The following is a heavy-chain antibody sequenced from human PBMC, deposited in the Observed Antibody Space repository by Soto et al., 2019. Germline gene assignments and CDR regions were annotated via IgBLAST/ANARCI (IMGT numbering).Heavy chain of an antibody. Sequence: SETLSLTCAVYGGSFSGYYWSWIRQPPGKGLEWIGEINHSGSTNYNPSLRSRVTISVDTSKNQFSLKLSYVTAADTAVYYCGRVYDFWSGYYRIDYWGQGPLVT. CDR1: GGSFSGYY. D-gene: IGHD3-3*01. CDR2: INHSGST. J-gene: IGHJ4*02. V-gene: IGHV4-34*01. CDR3: GRVYDFWSGYYRIDY.